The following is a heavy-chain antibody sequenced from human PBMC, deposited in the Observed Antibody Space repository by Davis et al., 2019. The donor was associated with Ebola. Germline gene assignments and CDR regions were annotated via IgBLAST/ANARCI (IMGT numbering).Heavy chain of an antibody. CDR2: IRSNAYGGTT. V-gene: IGHV3-49*04. D-gene: IGHD6-19*01. CDR3: TRAVAGPTNWFDP. Sequence: GESLKISCTASGFTFGDYAMSWVRQAPGKGLEWVGFIRSNAYGGTTEYAASVKGRFTISRDDSKSIAYLQMKSLKTEDTAVYYCTRAVAGPTNWFDPWGQGTLFTVSS. J-gene: IGHJ5*02. CDR1: GFTFGDYA.